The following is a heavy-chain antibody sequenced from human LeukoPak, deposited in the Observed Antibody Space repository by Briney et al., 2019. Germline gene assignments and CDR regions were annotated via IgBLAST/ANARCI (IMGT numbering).Heavy chain of an antibody. V-gene: IGHV1-2*02. CDR1: GYTFTHYY. Sequence: ASVTVSCTPSGYTFTHYYMHWVRQAPGQGLEWMGWINPNSGGTNYAQKFQGRVTMTRDTAINTAYMELSRLRSDDTAVYCCVMPPHLIAAACTYNWFDSWGQGTVVTVSS. J-gene: IGHJ5*01. D-gene: IGHD6-13*01. CDR2: INPNSGGT. CDR3: VMPPHLIAAACTYNWFDS.